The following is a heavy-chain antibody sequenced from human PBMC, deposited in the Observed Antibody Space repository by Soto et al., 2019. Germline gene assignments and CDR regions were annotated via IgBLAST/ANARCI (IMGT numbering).Heavy chain of an antibody. J-gene: IGHJ4*02. CDR3: ANDPRYSLDY. Sequence: PSQTLSLTCAISGDSVSNNGVAWNWIRQSPSRGLEWLGRTYYRSKWYYDYAESVKSRIIISVDTSKNQFSLQLNSVTPEDAAVYYCANDPRYSLDYWGQGIQVTVSS. CDR1: GDSVSNNGVA. CDR2: TYYRSKWYY. D-gene: IGHD5-12*01. V-gene: IGHV6-1*01.